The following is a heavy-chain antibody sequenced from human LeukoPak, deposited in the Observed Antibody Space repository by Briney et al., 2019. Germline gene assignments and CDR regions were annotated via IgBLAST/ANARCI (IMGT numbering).Heavy chain of an antibody. J-gene: IGHJ4*02. CDR1: GFTFSSYA. Sequence: GGSLRLSCAASGFTFSSYAMSWVRQAPGKGLEWVSDINGSGGSTYYADSVKGRFTISRDNSKNTLYLQMNSLRAEDTAVYYCAHGSMYQLDSWGQGTLVTVSS. V-gene: IGHV3-23*01. CDR2: INGSGGST. D-gene: IGHD2-2*01. CDR3: AHGSMYQLDS.